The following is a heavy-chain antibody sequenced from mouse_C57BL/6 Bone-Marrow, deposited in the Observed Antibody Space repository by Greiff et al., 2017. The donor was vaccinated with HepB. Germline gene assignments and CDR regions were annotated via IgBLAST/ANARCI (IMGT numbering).Heavy chain of an antibody. J-gene: IGHJ2*01. Sequence: EVKLQESGPGLVKPSQSLSLTCSVTGYSITSGYYWNWIRQFPGNKLEWMGYISYDGSNNYNPSLKNRISITRDTSKNQFFLKLNSVTTEDTATYYCARDGDSYAPDYWGQGTTLTVSS. CDR1: GYSITSGYY. D-gene: IGHD2-10*02. V-gene: IGHV3-6*01. CDR3: ARDGDSYAPDY. CDR2: ISYDGSN.